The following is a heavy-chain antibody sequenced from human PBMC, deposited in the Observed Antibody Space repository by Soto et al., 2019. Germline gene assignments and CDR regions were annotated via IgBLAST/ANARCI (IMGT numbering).Heavy chain of an antibody. D-gene: IGHD3-16*01. CDR1: GGSISSSSYY. CDR2: IYYSGST. Sequence: QLQLQESGPGLVKPSETLSLTCTVSGGSISSSSYYWGWIRQPPGKGLEWIGSIYYSGSTYYNPSLKSRVTLPVDTAKNQFSLKLSSVTAADTAVYYCARRVWGVTADWGQGTLVTVSS. V-gene: IGHV4-39*01. CDR3: ARRVWGVTAD. J-gene: IGHJ4*02.